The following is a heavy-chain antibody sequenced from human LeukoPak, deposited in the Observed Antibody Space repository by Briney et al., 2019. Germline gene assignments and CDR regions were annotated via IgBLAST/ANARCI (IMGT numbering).Heavy chain of an antibody. CDR1: GGSISSSSYY. V-gene: IGHV4-39*01. J-gene: IGHJ6*02. D-gene: IGHD4-23*01. Sequence: KPSETLSLTCTVSGGSISSSSYYWGWIRQPPGKGLEWIGGIYYSGSTYYNPSLKSRVTISVDTSKNQFSLKLSSMTAADTAVYYCARKRKVVTYYYYGMDVWGQGTTVTVSS. CDR3: ARKRKVVTYYYYGMDV. CDR2: IYYSGST.